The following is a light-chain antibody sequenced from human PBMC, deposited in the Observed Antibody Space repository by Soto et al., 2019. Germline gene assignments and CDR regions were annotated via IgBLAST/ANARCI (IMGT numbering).Light chain of an antibody. CDR3: QQYKNWPPFT. Sequence: EIVMTQSPATLSVSPGERATLSCRASQSISRRLARYQQKPGQAPRLLIYGASTRATGIPARFSGSGSETEFTLTISSLQSEDFAVYYCQQYKNWPPFTFGQGTRLEIK. V-gene: IGKV3-15*01. CDR1: QSISRR. J-gene: IGKJ5*01. CDR2: GAS.